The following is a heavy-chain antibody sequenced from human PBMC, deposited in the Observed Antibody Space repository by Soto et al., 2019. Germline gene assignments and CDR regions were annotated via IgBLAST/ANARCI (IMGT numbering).Heavy chain of an antibody. Sequence: GGFLRLSCAASGFTFSSYGMHWVRQAPGKGLEWVAVIWYDGSNKYYADSVKGRFTISRDNSKNTLYLQMNSLRAEDTAVYYCARERPHYKYSGSYPGAFDIWGQGTMVTVSS. CDR1: GFTFSSYG. CDR2: IWYDGSNK. V-gene: IGHV3-33*01. D-gene: IGHD1-26*01. J-gene: IGHJ3*02. CDR3: ARERPHYKYSGSYPGAFDI.